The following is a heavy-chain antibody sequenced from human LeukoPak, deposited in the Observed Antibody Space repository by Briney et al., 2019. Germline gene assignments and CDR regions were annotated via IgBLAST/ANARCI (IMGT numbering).Heavy chain of an antibody. J-gene: IGHJ6*04. D-gene: IGHD3-10*01. V-gene: IGHV1-69*13. CDR1: GGTFSSYA. CDR2: ITPIFGTA. CDR3: ARDFEYYYGSGSLYYYYGMDV. Sequence: SVKVSCTASGGTFSSYAIGWVRQAPGQGLEPMAPITPIFGTANYAQKFQGRVTITADESTSTAYMELSSLRSEDTAVYYCARDFEYYYGSGSLYYYYGMDVWGKGTTVTVSS.